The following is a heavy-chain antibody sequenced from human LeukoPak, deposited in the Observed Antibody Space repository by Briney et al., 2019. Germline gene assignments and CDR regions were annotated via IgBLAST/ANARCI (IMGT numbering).Heavy chain of an antibody. CDR2: ISHDGST. CDR3: ASLDNLGVGY. Sequence: SETLSLTCVVSGGSISSSNWWSWVRQPPEKGLEWIGEISHDGSTNYNPSLKSRVTISVDKSKNQFSLKLSSVTAADTAVYYCASLDNLGVGYWGQGTLVTVSS. CDR1: GGSISSSNW. J-gene: IGHJ4*02. V-gene: IGHV4-4*02. D-gene: IGHD3-16*01.